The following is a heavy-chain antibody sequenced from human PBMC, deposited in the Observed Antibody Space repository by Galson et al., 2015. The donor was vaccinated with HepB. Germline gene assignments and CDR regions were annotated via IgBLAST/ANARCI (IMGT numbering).Heavy chain of an antibody. Sequence: SVKVSCKASGGTFSSYAISWVRQAPGQGLEWMGGIIPIFGTANYAQKFQGRVTITADESTSTAYMELSSLRSEDTAVYYCARAAAGTGYFDYWGQGTLVTVSS. V-gene: IGHV1-69*13. CDR1: GGTFSSYA. CDR2: IIPIFGTA. J-gene: IGHJ4*02. CDR3: ARAAAGTGYFDY. D-gene: IGHD6-13*01.